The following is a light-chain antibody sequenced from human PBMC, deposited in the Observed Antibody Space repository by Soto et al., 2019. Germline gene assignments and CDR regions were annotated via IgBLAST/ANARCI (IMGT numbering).Light chain of an antibody. CDR2: AAS. J-gene: IGKJ1*01. Sequence: DIQMTQSPSSLSASVGDRVTITCRASQSISSYLNWYQQKPGKAPKLLIYAASSLQSGVPSRFSGSGSGTDFTLTISSLQPEDFATDDCQQSYSTPRTFGQGTKVDI. CDR1: QSISSY. CDR3: QQSYSTPRT. V-gene: IGKV1-39*01.